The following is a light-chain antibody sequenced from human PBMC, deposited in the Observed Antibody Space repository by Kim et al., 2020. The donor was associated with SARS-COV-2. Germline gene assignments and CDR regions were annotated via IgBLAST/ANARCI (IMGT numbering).Light chain of an antibody. CDR3: QAWDSTTAE. CDR2: QDF. Sequence: VSPGKPARITCSADKLGDKHVLWYQQKPGQPPVLLIYQDFQRPSGIPGRFSGSNSGTTATLTISGTQAMDEADYYCQAWDSTTAEFGGGTQLTVL. J-gene: IGLJ3*02. CDR1: KLGDKH. V-gene: IGLV3-1*01.